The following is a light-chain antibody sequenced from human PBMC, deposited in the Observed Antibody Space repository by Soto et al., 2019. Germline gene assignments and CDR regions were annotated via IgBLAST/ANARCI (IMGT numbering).Light chain of an antibody. CDR2: DVS. CDR1: SRDVGGYNF. CDR3: SSYTSGSTLRV. Sequence: QSALTQPASVSGSPGQSISISCTGTSRDVGGYNFVSWYQQHPGRAPKLMIYDVSHRPSGVSNRFSGSKSGNTASLTISGLQAEDEADYYCSSYTSGSTLRVFGGGTKLTVL. J-gene: IGLJ2*01. V-gene: IGLV2-14*01.